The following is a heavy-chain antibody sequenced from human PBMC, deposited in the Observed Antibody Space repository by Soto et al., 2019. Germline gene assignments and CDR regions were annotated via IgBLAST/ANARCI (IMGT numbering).Heavy chain of an antibody. CDR3: ARMWSGYNSH. CDR1: GDSISSGDYY. V-gene: IGHV4-30-4*01. D-gene: IGHD6-25*01. J-gene: IGHJ4*02. Sequence: SETLSLTCTVSGDSISSGDYYWSWIRQPPGKGLEWIGEINHSGSTNYNPSLKSRVTISVDTSKNQFSLKLSSVTAADTAVYYCARMWSGYNSHWGQGTLVTVSS. CDR2: INHSGST.